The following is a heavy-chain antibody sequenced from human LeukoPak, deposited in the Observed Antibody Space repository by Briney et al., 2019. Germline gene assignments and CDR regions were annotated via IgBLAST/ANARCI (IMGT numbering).Heavy chain of an antibody. J-gene: IGHJ5*02. CDR2: INHSGST. V-gene: IGHV4-34*01. CDR3: ARGRGYCSSTSCPLPGGQNWFDP. D-gene: IGHD2-2*01. Sequence: SDTLSLTCAVYGGSFSGYYWSWIRQPPGKGLEWIGEINHSGSTNYNPSLKSQVTISVDTSKNQFSLKLSSVTAADTAVYYCARGRGYCSSTSCPLPGGQNWFDPWGQGTLVTVSS. CDR1: GGSFSGYY.